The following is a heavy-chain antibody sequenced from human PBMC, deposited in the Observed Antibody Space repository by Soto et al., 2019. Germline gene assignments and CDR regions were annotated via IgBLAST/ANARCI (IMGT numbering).Heavy chain of an antibody. V-gene: IGHV1-8*01. J-gene: IGHJ6*03. D-gene: IGHD2-15*01. Sequence: ASVKVSCKASGYTFTSYDINWVRQATGQGLEWMGWMNPNSGNTGYAQKFQGRVTMTRHTSISTAYMELSSLRSEDTAVYYCARALRAIVVVVAAKQDYYYYMDVWGKGTTVTVSS. CDR2: MNPNSGNT. CDR1: GYTFTSYD. CDR3: ARALRAIVVVVAAKQDYYYYMDV.